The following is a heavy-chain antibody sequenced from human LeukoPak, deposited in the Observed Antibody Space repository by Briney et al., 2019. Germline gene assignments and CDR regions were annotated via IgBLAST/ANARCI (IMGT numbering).Heavy chain of an antibody. CDR3: ARQSPFGDYDY. Sequence: KPGGSLRLSCAASGFSFSNCSMNWVRQAPGKGLEWVSSISSSSTYVYYADSVKGRFTISRDNAKNSLYLQMNSLRAEDTAVYYCARQSPFGDYDYWGQGTLVTVSS. CDR1: GFSFSNCS. CDR2: ISSSSTYV. J-gene: IGHJ4*02. D-gene: IGHD4-17*01. V-gene: IGHV3-21*01.